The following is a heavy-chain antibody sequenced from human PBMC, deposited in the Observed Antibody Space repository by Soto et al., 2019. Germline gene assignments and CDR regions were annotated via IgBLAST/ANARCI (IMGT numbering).Heavy chain of an antibody. CDR1: GYTFTRSG. J-gene: IGHJ6*02. V-gene: IGHV1-18*01. Sequence: GASVKVSCKASGYTFTRSGISWVRQAPGQGLEWMGWISAYNGNTNYAQKLQGRVTMTTDTSTSTAYMDLRSLRSDDTAVYYCAGDIVLVPAAMCYGMDVWGQGTTVTVSS. CDR3: AGDIVLVPAAMCYGMDV. D-gene: IGHD2-2*01. CDR2: ISAYNGNT.